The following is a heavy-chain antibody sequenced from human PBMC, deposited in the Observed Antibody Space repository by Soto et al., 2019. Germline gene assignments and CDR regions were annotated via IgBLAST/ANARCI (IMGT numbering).Heavy chain of an antibody. V-gene: IGHV3-23*01. Sequence: GGSLRLSCAASGLTFSNYAMNWVRQAPGKGLEWVSAISGSGGSTYLADSVKGRFTVSRDNSKNTLYLQMKSLRAEDTALYYCAKLRHEEYYYGMDVWGQGTTVTVSS. CDR2: ISGSGGST. CDR3: AKLRHEEYYYGMDV. CDR1: GLTFSNYA. J-gene: IGHJ6*02.